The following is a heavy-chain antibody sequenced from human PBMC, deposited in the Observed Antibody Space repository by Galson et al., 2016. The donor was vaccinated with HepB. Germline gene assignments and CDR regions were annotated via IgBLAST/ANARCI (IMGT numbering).Heavy chain of an antibody. Sequence: SLRLSCAASGFTFGSYPMTWVRQAPGKGLEWISAISGVDGTTYYADSVEGRFTISRDNSKNPLYLQMNSLTVEDTAVYYCAKERRLAVPGLDHWGQGALLTVSS. CDR2: ISGVDGTT. D-gene: IGHD6-19*01. CDR3: AKERRLAVPGLDH. CDR1: GFTFGSYP. V-gene: IGHV3-23*01. J-gene: IGHJ4*02.